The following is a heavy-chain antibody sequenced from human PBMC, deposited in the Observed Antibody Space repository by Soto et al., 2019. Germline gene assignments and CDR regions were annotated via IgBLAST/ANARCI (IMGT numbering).Heavy chain of an antibody. D-gene: IGHD3-22*01. V-gene: IGHV4-38-2*01. J-gene: IGHJ5*02. CDR3: ARVGPWVPYYYDSSPYTFENWFDP. Sequence: SETLSLTCAVSGYSISSGYYWCFLRQPPGKGLECIGSIYHGGSTYYNPSLNSRVTLSIDMTNNHVSLILNSVTAADTAVYYCARVGPWVPYYYDSSPYTFENWFDPWGQGTLVTVSS. CDR1: GYSISSGYY. CDR2: IYHGGST.